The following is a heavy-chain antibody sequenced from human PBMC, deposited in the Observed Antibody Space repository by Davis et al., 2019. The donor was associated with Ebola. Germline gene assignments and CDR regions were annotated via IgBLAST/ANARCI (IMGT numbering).Heavy chain of an antibody. J-gene: IGHJ3*02. V-gene: IGHV4-4*02. D-gene: IGHD6-19*01. CDR1: GDSISSAYW. CDR2: IYHSGST. Sequence: MPSETSLTCAVSGDSISSAYWWSWVRQPPGKGLEWIGEIYHSGSTNYNPSLKSRVTISVDKSKNQFSLKLSSVTAADTAMYYCARDRGYIAVDAFDIWGQGTVVTVSS. CDR3: ARDRGYIAVDAFDI.